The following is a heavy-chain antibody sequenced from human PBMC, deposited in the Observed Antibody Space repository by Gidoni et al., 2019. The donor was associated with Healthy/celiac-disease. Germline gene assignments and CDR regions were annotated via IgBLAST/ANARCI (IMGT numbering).Heavy chain of an antibody. CDR1: GFTFRSYA. D-gene: IGHD6-13*01. V-gene: IGHV3-23*01. J-gene: IGHJ1*01. CDR2: ISGSGGST. CDR3: AKVRQQLVLEYFQH. Sequence: EVQLLASGGGLVQTGGSLRLSCAASGFTFRSYAMSWVRQAPGKGVEWVSAISGSGGSTYYADSVKGRFTISRDNSKNTLYLQMNSLRAEDTAVYYCAKVRQQLVLEYFQHWGQGTLVTVSS.